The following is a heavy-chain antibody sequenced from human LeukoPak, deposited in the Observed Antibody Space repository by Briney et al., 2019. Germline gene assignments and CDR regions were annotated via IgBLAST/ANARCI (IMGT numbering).Heavy chain of an antibody. Sequence: PGGSLRLSCAACGFTFSDYYMSWIRQAPGKGLEWVSYISSSSSYTNYADSVKGRFTISRDNAKNSLYLQMNSLRAEDTAVYYCARERGYYGSSVYPKSFDYWGQGTLVTVSS. CDR1: GFTFSDYY. V-gene: IGHV3-11*05. CDR2: ISSSSSYT. CDR3: ARERGYYGSSVYPKSFDY. D-gene: IGHD3-22*01. J-gene: IGHJ4*02.